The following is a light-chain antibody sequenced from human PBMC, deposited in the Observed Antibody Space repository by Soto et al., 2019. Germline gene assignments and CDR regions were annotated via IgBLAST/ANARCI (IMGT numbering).Light chain of an antibody. CDR1: SSDVGGYNY. J-gene: IGLJ3*02. CDR2: EVN. CDR3: SSYAGSYTWV. Sequence: QSALTQPPSASGSPGQSVTISCTGTSSDVGGYNYVSWYRQHPGKAPKLMIYEVNKRPSGVPDHFSGSKSGNTASLTVSGLQAEDEADYYCSSYAGSYTWVFGGGTKLTVL. V-gene: IGLV2-8*01.